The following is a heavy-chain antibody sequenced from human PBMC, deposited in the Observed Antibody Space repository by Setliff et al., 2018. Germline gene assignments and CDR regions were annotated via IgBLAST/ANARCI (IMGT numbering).Heavy chain of an antibody. CDR2: INPNTGAA. V-gene: IGHV1-2*02. J-gene: IGHJ6*03. Sequence: ASVKVSCKAFGYPFTGYYYNHWVRQAPGQGPEWMGWINPNTGAAKYAQQFQGRVTMTRDMSLRTVYLDLSGLTSDDTAVYYCTRDPTGSNFYNFQFYMDVWGKGTTVTSP. D-gene: IGHD1-1*01. CDR1: GYPFTGYY. CDR3: TRDPTGSNFYNFQFYMDV.